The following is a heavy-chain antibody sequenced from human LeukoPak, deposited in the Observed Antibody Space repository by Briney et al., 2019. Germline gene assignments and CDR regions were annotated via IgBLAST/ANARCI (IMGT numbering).Heavy chain of an antibody. CDR2: IYTSGST. CDR1: GGSFSGYY. J-gene: IGHJ5*02. Sequence: PSETLSLTCAVYGGSFSGYYWSWIRQPAGKGLEWIGRIYTSGSTNYNPSLKSRVTISVDTSKNQFSLKLSSVTAADTAVYYCAREQFDSYGSYNWFDPWGQGTLVTVSS. CDR3: AREQFDSYGSYNWFDP. V-gene: IGHV4-4*07. D-gene: IGHD5-18*01.